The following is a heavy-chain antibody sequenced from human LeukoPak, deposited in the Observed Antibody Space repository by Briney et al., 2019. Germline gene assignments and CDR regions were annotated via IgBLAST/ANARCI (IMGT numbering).Heavy chain of an antibody. V-gene: IGHV1-69*01. CDR3: ARERYNWNPSAFDI. Sequence: SVKVSCKASGGTFSSYAISWVRQAPGQGLEWMGGIIPIFGTANYAQKFQGRVTITADESTSTAYMELSSLRSEDTAVYYCARERYNWNPSAFDIWGQGTVVTVSS. J-gene: IGHJ3*02. CDR2: IIPIFGTA. CDR1: GGTFSSYA. D-gene: IGHD1-20*01.